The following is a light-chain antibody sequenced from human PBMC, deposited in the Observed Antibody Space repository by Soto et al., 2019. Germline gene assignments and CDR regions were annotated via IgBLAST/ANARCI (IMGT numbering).Light chain of an antibody. J-gene: IGLJ1*01. V-gene: IGLV2-14*03. CDR3: CSHGGRHSYV. Sequence: QSVLTQPASVSGSPGQSITISCTGSDSDVGVYDFVSWYQQHPGKAPKLMIYDVSNRPSGVSGRFSGSKSGNTASLTISGLQAEDESDYYCCSHGGRHSYVFGTGTKVTVL. CDR2: DVS. CDR1: DSDVGVYDF.